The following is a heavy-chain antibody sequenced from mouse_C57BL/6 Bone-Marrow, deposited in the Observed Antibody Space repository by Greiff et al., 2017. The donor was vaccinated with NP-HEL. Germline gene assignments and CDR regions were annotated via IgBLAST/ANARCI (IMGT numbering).Heavy chain of an antibody. CDR2: INPNNGGT. Sequence: VQLQQSGPELVKPGASVKIPCKASGYTFTDYNMDWVKQSHGKSLEWIGDINPNNGGTIYNQKFKGKATLTVDKSSSTAYMELRSLTSEDTAVYYCARWDDGYYRSWFAYWGQGTLVTVSA. V-gene: IGHV1-18*01. J-gene: IGHJ3*01. CDR1: GYTFTDYN. D-gene: IGHD2-3*01. CDR3: ARWDDGYYRSWFAY.